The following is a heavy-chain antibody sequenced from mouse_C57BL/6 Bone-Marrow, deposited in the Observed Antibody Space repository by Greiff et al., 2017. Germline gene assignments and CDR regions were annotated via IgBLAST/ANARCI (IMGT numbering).Heavy chain of an antibody. CDR2: IDPENGDT. J-gene: IGHJ4*01. V-gene: IGHV14-4*01. D-gene: IGHD2-4*01. Sequence: VQLQQSGAELVRPGASVQLSCTASGFNIKDDYMHWVKQRPEQGLEWIGWIDPENGDTEYASKFQGKATITADTSSNTAYLQLSSLTSEDTAVYYCTKRVYDYDGTGYAMDYWGQGTSVTVSS. CDR1: GFNIKDDY. CDR3: TKRVYDYDGTGYAMDY.